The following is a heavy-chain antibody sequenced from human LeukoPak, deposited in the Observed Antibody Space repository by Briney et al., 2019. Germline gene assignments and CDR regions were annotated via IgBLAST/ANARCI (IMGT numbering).Heavy chain of an antibody. CDR3: ARNQEIDYYDSSGFYWGVEY. J-gene: IGHJ4*02. V-gene: IGHV3-74*01. CDR1: GLTFSSHW. D-gene: IGHD3-22*01. CDR2: ITNDGSST. Sequence: GGSLRLSCAASGLTFSSHWMHWVRQAPGKGLVWVSRITNDGSSTTYADSVKGRFTISRDNAKNMLYLQVNSLRAEDTAVYYCARNQEIDYYDSSGFYWGVEYWGQGTLVTVSS.